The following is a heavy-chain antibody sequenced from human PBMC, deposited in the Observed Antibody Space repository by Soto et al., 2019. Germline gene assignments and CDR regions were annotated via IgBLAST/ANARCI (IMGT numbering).Heavy chain of an antibody. D-gene: IGHD5-18*01. CDR3: ASSAMDHYYYGMDV. CDR2: INPIFGTA. V-gene: IGHV1-69*13. CDR1: GYTFTGYY. Sequence: SVKVSCKASGYTFTGYYMHWVRQAPGQGLEWMGWINPIFGTANYAQKFQGRVTITADESTSTAYMELSSLRSEDTAVYYCASSAMDHYYYGMDVWGQGTTVTVSS. J-gene: IGHJ6*02.